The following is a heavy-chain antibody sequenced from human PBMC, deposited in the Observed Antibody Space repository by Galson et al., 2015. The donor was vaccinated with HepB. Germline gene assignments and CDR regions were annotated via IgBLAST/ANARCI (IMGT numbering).Heavy chain of an antibody. V-gene: IGHV3-30*04. D-gene: IGHD5-12*01. Sequence: SLRLSCAASGFTFSSYAMHWVRQAPGKGLEWVAVISYDGSNKYYADSVKGRFTISRDNSKNTLYLQMNSLRAEDTAVYYCARGVRGYSGYALGDFGYWGQGTLVTVSS. CDR1: GFTFSSYA. CDR2: ISYDGSNK. CDR3: ARGVRGYSGYALGDFGY. J-gene: IGHJ4*02.